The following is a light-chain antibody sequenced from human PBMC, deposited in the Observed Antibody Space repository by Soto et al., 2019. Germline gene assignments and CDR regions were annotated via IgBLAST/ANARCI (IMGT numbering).Light chain of an antibody. CDR1: QSVRSK. CDR2: GAS. Sequence: EIVMTQSPATRSLSPGERATLSCRASQSVRSKLAWYQQKPGQAPRLLIYGASTRATGIPARFSGSGSGTEFTLTISSLQSEDFAVYYCQQYKNWPPITFGQGTRLEIK. J-gene: IGKJ5*01. V-gene: IGKV3-15*01. CDR3: QQYKNWPPIT.